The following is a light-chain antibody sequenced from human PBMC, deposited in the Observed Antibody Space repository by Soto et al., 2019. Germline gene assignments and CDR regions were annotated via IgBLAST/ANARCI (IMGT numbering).Light chain of an antibody. CDR1: QNISSW. V-gene: IGKV1-5*01. Sequence: FPKTTAAATLSPSVGDRVILPCRASQNISSWMAWYQQQPRKAPKLLIYDASRLESGVPTRFSGSGSGTEFSLTISSLQPEDSATYFCLQRNAYPRTFGQGTMVDIK. CDR2: DAS. CDR3: LQRNAYPRT. J-gene: IGKJ1*01.